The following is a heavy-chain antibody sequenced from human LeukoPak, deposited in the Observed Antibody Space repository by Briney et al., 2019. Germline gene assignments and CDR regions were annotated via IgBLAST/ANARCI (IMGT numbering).Heavy chain of an antibody. J-gene: IGHJ4*02. CDR1: GFTFSSSA. V-gene: IGHV3-23*01. CDR3: AKQLGYCSDGSCYFPY. Sequence: GGSLRLSCAASGFTFSSSAMSWVRQAPGKGLEWVSAISNNGGYTYYADSVQGRFTISRDNSKSTLCLQMNSLRAEDTAVYYCAKQLGYCSDGSCYFPYWGKGTLVTVSS. D-gene: IGHD2-15*01. CDR2: ISNNGGYT.